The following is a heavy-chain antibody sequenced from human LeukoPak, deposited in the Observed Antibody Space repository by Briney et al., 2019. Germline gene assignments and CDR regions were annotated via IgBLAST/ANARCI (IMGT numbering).Heavy chain of an antibody. CDR2: INTVGTT. Sequence: PGGSLRLSCAASGFTFSSYSMNWVRQAPGKGLEWVSVINTVGTTYYADSVRGRFTISRDNSKNTLYLQMNSLRVEDTAVYYCAGSLAYCGGDCRLGDYWGQGTLVTVSS. CDR3: AGSLAYCGGDCRLGDY. D-gene: IGHD2-21*02. J-gene: IGHJ4*02. V-gene: IGHV3-66*01. CDR1: GFTFSSYS.